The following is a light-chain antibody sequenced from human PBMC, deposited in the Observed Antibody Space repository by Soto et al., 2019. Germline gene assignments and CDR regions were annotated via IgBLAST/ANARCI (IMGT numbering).Light chain of an antibody. CDR2: GTS. CDR3: QQSGNSRYT. CDR1: ESVSSNF. V-gene: IGKV3-20*01. J-gene: IGKJ2*01. Sequence: ENVLTQSPGTLSLSPGEGATLSCRASESVSSNFLAWYQQKPGQAPRLLIYGTSSRATGIPDRFSGSGSGTDFTITISRLEPEDFAVYFCQQSGNSRYTFGQGTKLEIK.